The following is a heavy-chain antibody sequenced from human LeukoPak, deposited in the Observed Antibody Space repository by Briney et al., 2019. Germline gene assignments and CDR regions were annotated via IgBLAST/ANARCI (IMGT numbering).Heavy chain of an antibody. D-gene: IGHD3-3*01. Sequence: SETLSLTCTVSGGSISSSSYYWGWIRQPPGKGLEWIGSIYYSRSTCYNPSLKSRVTISVDTSKNQFSLKLSSVTAADTAVYYCARQSNDFWSGYYKYYFDYWGQGTLVTVPS. CDR2: IYYSRST. CDR1: GGSISSSSYY. V-gene: IGHV4-39*01. J-gene: IGHJ4*02. CDR3: ARQSNDFWSGYYKYYFDY.